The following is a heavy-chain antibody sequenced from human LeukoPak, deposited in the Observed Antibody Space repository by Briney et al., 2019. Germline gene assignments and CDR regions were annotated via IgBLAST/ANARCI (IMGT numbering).Heavy chain of an antibody. V-gene: IGHV3-23*01. Sequence: PGGTLRLSCAASGLTFSSDAMSWVREAPRPRLNWVSTISGSGGSTYYADSVKGRFTISRDNSRNTLYLQMNSLRVEDTAVYYCAKGTTTPYSYGLVDIWGQGTMVTVSS. J-gene: IGHJ3*02. CDR1: GLTFSSDA. D-gene: IGHD5-18*01. CDR3: AKGTTTPYSYGLVDI. CDR2: ISGSGGST.